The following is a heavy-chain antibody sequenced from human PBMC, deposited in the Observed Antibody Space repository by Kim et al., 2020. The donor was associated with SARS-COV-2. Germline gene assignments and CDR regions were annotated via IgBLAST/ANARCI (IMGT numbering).Heavy chain of an antibody. J-gene: IGHJ4*02. Sequence: ADSVKGRFTISRDNSKNTLYLQMNSLRAEDTAVYYCAKGGYDFWSGLIGYWGQGTLVTVSS. D-gene: IGHD3-3*01. CDR3: AKGGYDFWSGLIGY. V-gene: IGHV3-23*01.